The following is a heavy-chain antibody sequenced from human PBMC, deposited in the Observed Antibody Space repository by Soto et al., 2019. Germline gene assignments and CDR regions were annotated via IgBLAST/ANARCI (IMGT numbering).Heavy chain of an antibody. D-gene: IGHD1-26*01. Sequence: SGPTLVNPTQTLTLTCTFSGFSLSNARMGVSWIRQPPGKALEWLAHIFSNDEKSYSTSLKSRLTISKDTSKSQVVRTMTNMDPVDTATYYCARIKSYNRVSYYYYGMDVWGQGTTVTVSS. CDR1: GFSLSNARMG. V-gene: IGHV2-26*01. CDR2: IFSNDEK. CDR3: ARIKSYNRVSYYYYGMDV. J-gene: IGHJ6*02.